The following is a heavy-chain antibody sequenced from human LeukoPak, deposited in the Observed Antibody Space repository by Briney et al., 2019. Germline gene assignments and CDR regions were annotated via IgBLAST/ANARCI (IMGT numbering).Heavy chain of an antibody. J-gene: IGHJ4*02. V-gene: IGHV4-4*07. D-gene: IGHD3-10*01. CDR3: AREKAITMVRGVIGFFDY. Sequence: SETLSLTCTVSGGSISSYYWSWIRQPAGKGLEWIGRIYTSGSTDYNPSLKSRVTMSVDTSKNQFSLKLSSVTAADTAVYYCAREKAITMVRGVIGFFDYWGQGTLVTVSS. CDR2: IYTSGST. CDR1: GGSISSYY.